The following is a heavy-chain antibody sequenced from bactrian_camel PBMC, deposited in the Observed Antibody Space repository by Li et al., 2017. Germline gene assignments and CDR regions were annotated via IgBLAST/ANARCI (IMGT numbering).Heavy chain of an antibody. V-gene: IGHV3S53*01. D-gene: IGHD6*01. CDR2: VDSLGIP. CDR1: EYTHRQNC. CDR3: AADRYGGSWNLGALCVRTEQKHNY. Sequence: HVQLVESGGGSVQAGGSLRLSCVVSEYTHRQNCLAWFRQAPGKEREGVATVDSLGIPTYADSVKGRFTLSRDKAKNTLYLQMNSLNADDSAMYYCAADRYGGSWNLGALCVRTEQKHNYWGQGTQVTVS. J-gene: IGHJ4*01.